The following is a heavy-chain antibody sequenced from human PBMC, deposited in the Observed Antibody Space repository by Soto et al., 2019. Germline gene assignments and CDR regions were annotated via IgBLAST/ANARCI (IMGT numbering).Heavy chain of an antibody. CDR2: ISYDGSNK. J-gene: IGHJ4*02. CDR1: GFTFSSYG. Sequence: GGSLRLSCAASGFTFSSYGMHWVRQAPGKGLEWVAVISYDGSNKYYADSMKGRFTISRDNSKNTLYLQMNSLRAEDTAVYYCAKVGGPVEGYYDSSGYFDYWGQGTLVTVSS. D-gene: IGHD3-22*01. V-gene: IGHV3-30*18. CDR3: AKVGGPVEGYYDSSGYFDY.